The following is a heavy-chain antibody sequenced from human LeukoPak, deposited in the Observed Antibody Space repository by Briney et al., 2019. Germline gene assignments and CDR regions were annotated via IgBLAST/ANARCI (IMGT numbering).Heavy chain of an antibody. V-gene: IGHV3-23*01. Sequence: GGSLRLSCAASGFTFSSYAMSWVRQTPGKGLEWVSAISGSGGSTYYADSVKGRFTISRDNSKNMLYLQMNSLRAEDTAVYYCAKDGSSWHSGYFDYWGQGTLVTVSS. CDR1: GFTFSSYA. CDR2: ISGSGGST. D-gene: IGHD6-13*01. J-gene: IGHJ4*02. CDR3: AKDGSSWHSGYFDY.